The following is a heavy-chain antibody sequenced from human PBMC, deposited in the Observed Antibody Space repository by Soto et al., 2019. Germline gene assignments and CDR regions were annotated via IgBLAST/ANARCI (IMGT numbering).Heavy chain of an antibody. D-gene: IGHD2-8*01. CDR3: ARERRLKCTYGVRPLPY. V-gene: IGHV1-3*01. CDR2: INAGNGNT. CDR1: GYTFTSYA. J-gene: IGHJ4*02. Sequence: ASVKVSCKASGYTFTSYAMHWVRQAPGQRLAGMGWINAGNGNTKYSQKFQGRVTITRDTSATTAYMELSSLRSEDTAVYNCARERRLKCTYGVRPLPYWGQGTLVTVSS.